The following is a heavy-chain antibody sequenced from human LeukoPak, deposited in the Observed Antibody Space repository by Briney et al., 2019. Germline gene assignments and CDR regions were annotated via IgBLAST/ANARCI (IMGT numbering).Heavy chain of an antibody. V-gene: IGHV3-7*01. CDR2: IKQDGSEK. J-gene: IGHJ4*02. D-gene: IGHD6-19*01. Sequence: PGGSLRLSCAASGFTFSSSWMNWVRQAPGKGLEWVANIKQDGSEKYYVDSVKGRFTISRDNAKNSVYLQMNSLRAEDTAVYYCARVLWLEGGGYFDYWSQGTLVTVSS. CDR1: GFTFSSSW. CDR3: ARVLWLEGGGYFDY.